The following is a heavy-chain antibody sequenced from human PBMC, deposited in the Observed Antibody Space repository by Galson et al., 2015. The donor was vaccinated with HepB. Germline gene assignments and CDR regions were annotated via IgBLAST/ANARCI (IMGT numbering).Heavy chain of an antibody. CDR2: TYYRSKWYN. CDR1: GDSVSSNSAA. J-gene: IGHJ4*02. CDR3: AREGGYSSGRPFDY. V-gene: IGHV6-1*01. D-gene: IGHD5-18*01. Sequence: CAISGDSVSSNSAAWNWIRQSPSRGLEWLGRTYYRSKWYNDYAVSVKSRITINPDTSKNQFSLQLNSVTPEDTAVYYCAREGGYSSGRPFDYWGQGTLVTVSS.